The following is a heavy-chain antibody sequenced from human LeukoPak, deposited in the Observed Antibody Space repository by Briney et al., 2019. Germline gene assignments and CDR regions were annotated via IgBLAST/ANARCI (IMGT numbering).Heavy chain of an antibody. V-gene: IGHV3-48*01. CDR1: GFPFRSYN. Sequence: GGYLSLSCAGSGFPFRSYNMNGVRQAPGKGLECISYITSSARTLYYAESVRGRFAISRDNARSSLYLQMAGLTAEDTAVYYCARTLDSALDVWGNGTTVTVSS. J-gene: IGHJ6*04. CDR2: ITSSARTL. D-gene: IGHD3/OR15-3a*01. CDR3: ARTLDSALDV.